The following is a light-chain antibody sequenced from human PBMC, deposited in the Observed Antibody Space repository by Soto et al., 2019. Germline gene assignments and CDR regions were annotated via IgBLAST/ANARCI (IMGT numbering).Light chain of an antibody. J-gene: IGKJ2*01. CDR2: GAS. V-gene: IGKV1-27*01. CDR1: QGISNY. CDR3: QNYNSAPYT. Sequence: DIQVTQSPSSLSASVGDRVTITCRASQGISNYLVWYQQKPGKVPKPLIYGASTLQSGVPSRFSGSGSGTDFTLTISSLQPEDVATYYCQNYNSAPYTFGQGTKLEIK.